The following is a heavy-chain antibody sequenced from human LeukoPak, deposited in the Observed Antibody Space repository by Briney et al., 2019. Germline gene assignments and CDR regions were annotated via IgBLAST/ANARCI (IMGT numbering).Heavy chain of an antibody. CDR2: ISSSGGTI. J-gene: IGHJ4*02. V-gene: IGHV3-11*01. CDR3: ARVLEYQLLWSYFDY. Sequence: GGSLRLSCAASGFTFSDYYMSWIRQAPGKGLEWVSYISSSGGTIYYADSVKGRFTISRDNAKNSLYLQMNSPRAEDTAVYYCARVLEYQLLWSYFDYWGQGTLVTVSS. D-gene: IGHD2-2*01. CDR1: GFTFSDYY.